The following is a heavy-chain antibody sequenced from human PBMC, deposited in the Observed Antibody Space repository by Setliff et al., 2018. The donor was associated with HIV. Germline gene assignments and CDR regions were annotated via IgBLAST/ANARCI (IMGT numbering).Heavy chain of an antibody. CDR2: INQSGST. Sequence: SETLSLTCAVYNASFSDYYRGWIRQAPGKGLEWIGEINQSGSTNYNSSLRSRVTMTRDTSTSTVYMELSSLRSEDTAVYYCARDHRTLGFGESTRPDYWGQGTLVTV. D-gene: IGHD3-10*01. J-gene: IGHJ4*02. V-gene: IGHV4-34*10. CDR3: ARDHRTLGFGESTRPDY. CDR1: NASFSDYY.